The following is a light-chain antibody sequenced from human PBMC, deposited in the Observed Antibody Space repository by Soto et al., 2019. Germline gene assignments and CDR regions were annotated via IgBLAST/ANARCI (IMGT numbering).Light chain of an antibody. J-gene: IGLJ2*01. CDR3: NSYTNSSAVV. V-gene: IGLV2-14*01. CDR2: EVT. Sequence: QSALAQPASVSGSPGQSITISCAGTRDDIGAYDYVSWYQQHPGNAPKLLVYEVTNRPSGVSDRFSGSKSSNTASLTISGLQAEDEADYYCNSYTNSSAVVFGGGTKVTVL. CDR1: RDDIGAYDY.